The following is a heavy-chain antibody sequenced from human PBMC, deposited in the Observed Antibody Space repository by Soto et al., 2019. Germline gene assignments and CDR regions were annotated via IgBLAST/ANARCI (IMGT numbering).Heavy chain of an antibody. CDR2: ITDSGNIK. CDR3: ARVTGSLRTGAFDI. D-gene: IGHD2-15*01. V-gene: IGHV3-23*01. CDR1: GFTFSSYA. J-gene: IGHJ3*02. Sequence: PGGSLRLSCAASGFTFSSYAMSWVRQAPGKGLEWVSVITDSGNIKYYADSVKGRFTISRDNSKNTLYLQMNSLRAEDTAVYYCARVTGSLRTGAFDIWGQGTMVTVSS.